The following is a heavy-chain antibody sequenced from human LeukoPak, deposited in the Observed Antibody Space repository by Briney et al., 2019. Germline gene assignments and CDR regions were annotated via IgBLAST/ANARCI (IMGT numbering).Heavy chain of an antibody. CDR3: AKTPYCSSTSCYWPSIYFDY. CDR2: ITGGGDST. CDR1: GFTFSTDD. Sequence: GGSLRLSCAASGFTFSTDDMTWVRQAPGKGLEWVSTITGGGDSTYYADSVQGRFTISRDNSKNTVYLQMNSLRAEDTAVYYCAKTPYCSSTSCYWPSIYFDYWGQGTLVTVSS. D-gene: IGHD2-2*01. J-gene: IGHJ4*02. V-gene: IGHV3-23*01.